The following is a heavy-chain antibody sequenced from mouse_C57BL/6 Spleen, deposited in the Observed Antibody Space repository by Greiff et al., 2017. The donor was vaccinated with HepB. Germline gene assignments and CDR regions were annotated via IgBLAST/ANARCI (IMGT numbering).Heavy chain of an antibody. CDR3: ARWGNGNYDFDY. CDR1: GYTFTDYY. D-gene: IGHD2-1*01. CDR2: INPNNGGT. Sequence: EVQLQQSGPELVKPGASVKISCKASGYTFTDYYMNWVKQSHGKSLEWIGDINPNNGGTSYNQKFKGKATLTVDKSSSTAYMELRSLTSEDSAVYYWARWGNGNYDFDYWGQGTTLTVSS. V-gene: IGHV1-26*01. J-gene: IGHJ2*01.